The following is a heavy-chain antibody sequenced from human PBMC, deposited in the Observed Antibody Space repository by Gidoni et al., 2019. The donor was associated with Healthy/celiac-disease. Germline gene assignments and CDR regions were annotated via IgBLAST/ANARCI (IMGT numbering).Heavy chain of an antibody. CDR3: ARMERWNDYGDSTYYFDY. CDR1: GFSLSNARMG. V-gene: IGHV2-26*01. CDR2: IFSNDEK. J-gene: IGHJ4*02. D-gene: IGHD4-17*01. Sequence: QVTLKESGPVLVKPTETLTLTCTVSGFSLSNARMGVSWIRQPPGKALEWLAHIFSNDEKSYSTSLKSRLTISKDTSKSQVVLTMTNMDPVDTATYYCARMERWNDYGDSTYYFDYWGQGTLVTVSS.